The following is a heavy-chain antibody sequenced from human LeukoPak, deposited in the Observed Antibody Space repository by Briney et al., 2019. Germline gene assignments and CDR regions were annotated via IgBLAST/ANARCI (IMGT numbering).Heavy chain of an antibody. CDR2: IISSGGVT. Sequence: GGSLRLSCAASEFPFSSYAMSWVRQAPGKGLEWVSSIISSGGVTYYADSVKGRFTISRDNSKNTVYLQMDSLRAEDSAVYYCAKNAGYSYGLYYFDYWGQGTLVTVSS. CDR3: AKNAGYSYGLYYFDY. V-gene: IGHV3-23*01. J-gene: IGHJ4*02. CDR1: EFPFSSYA. D-gene: IGHD5-18*01.